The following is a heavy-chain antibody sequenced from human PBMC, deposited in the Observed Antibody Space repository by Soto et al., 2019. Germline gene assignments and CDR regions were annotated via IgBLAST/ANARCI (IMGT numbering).Heavy chain of an antibody. J-gene: IGHJ4*02. V-gene: IGHV1-46*01. CDR2: INPSGGST. Sequence: QVQLVQSGAEVKKPGASVKVSCKASGYTFTSYYMHWVRQAPGQGLEWMGIINPSGGSTSYAQKFQGRVTMTRDTSTSTVYMELSSLRSEDTAVYYCARVYYDISGYYPFDYWGQGTLVTVSS. D-gene: IGHD3-22*01. CDR3: ARVYYDISGYYPFDY. CDR1: GYTFTSYY.